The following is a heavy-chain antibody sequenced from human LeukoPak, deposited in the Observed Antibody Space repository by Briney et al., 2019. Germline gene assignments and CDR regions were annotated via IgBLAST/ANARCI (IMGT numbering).Heavy chain of an antibody. D-gene: IGHD5-18*01. CDR1: GYTFTGYY. CDR2: INPNSGGT. CDR3: ARDQASWIQLWGDP. Sequence: ASVKVSCKASGYTFTGYYMHWVRQAPGQGLEWMGWINPNSGGTNYAQKFQGWVTMTRDTSISTAYMELSRLRSDDTAVYYCARDQASWIQLWGDPWGQGTLVIVSS. J-gene: IGHJ5*02. V-gene: IGHV1-2*04.